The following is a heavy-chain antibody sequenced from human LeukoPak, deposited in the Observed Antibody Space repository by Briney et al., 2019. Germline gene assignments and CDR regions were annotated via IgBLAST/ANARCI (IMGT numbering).Heavy chain of an antibody. CDR3: ARVRSGSYFDY. J-gene: IGHJ4*02. CDR1: GLTFSASN. D-gene: IGHD3-10*01. V-gene: IGHV3-48*02. CDR2: ISSYSGAT. Sequence: GGSLRLSCAASGLTFSASNMNWVRQAPGKGLGWISYISSYSGATYYADSVKGRFTISRDDAKNSLYLQMNSLRDEDTAVYYCARVRSGSYFDYWGQGTLVTVSS.